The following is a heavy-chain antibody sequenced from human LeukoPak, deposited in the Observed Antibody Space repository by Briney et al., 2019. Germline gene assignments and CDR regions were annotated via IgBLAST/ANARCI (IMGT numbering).Heavy chain of an antibody. J-gene: IGHJ3*02. V-gene: IGHV3-21*01. CDR1: GFTFSNYG. CDR3: ARGHSGSYQRTDAFDI. CDR2: ISESGRYI. Sequence: PGRSLRLSCAASGFTFSNYGMHWVRQAPGTGLEWVSSISESGRYIYFRASLKGRFTVSRDNAENSLYLQMNGLRVEDTAVYYCARGHSGSYQRTDAFDIWGRGTLVTVSS. D-gene: IGHD1-26*01.